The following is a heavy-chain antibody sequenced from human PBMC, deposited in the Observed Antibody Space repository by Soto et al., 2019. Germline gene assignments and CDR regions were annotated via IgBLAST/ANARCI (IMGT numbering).Heavy chain of an antibody. Sequence: QDHLVESGGGVVQPGTSLRLSCAASGFTFNTYGMHWVRQAPGKGLEWVEVISYDGSYKFYADSVKGRFTISRDNSKNTLYLQMSSLRPEYTAIYYCAKSPTFDCSSPNCYKYYFDYWGQGTQVTVSS. D-gene: IGHD2-2*02. J-gene: IGHJ4*02. CDR3: AKSPTFDCSSPNCYKYYFDY. CDR1: GFTFNTYG. CDR2: ISYDGSYK. V-gene: IGHV3-30*18.